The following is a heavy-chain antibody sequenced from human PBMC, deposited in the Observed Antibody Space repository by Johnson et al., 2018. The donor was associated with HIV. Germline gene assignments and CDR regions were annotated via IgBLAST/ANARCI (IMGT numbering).Heavy chain of an antibody. CDR1: GFTFSTYG. Sequence: QVQLVESGGGVVQPGGSLRLSCAASGFTFSTYGMHWVRQAPGKGLEWVAFIRYDGSNKYYADSVKGRFTISRDNSQNTWYLQMNSLRAEDTAGYYCAKIAAAGTYDAFDIWGQGTMVTVSS. V-gene: IGHV3-30*02. D-gene: IGHD6-13*01. J-gene: IGHJ3*02. CDR2: IRYDGSNK. CDR3: AKIAAAGTYDAFDI.